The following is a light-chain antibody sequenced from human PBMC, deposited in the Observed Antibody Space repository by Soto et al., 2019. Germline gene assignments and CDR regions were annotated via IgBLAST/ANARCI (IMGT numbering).Light chain of an antibody. V-gene: IGLV2-14*01. CDR3: SSYTSSSSVI. Sequence: QSALTQPASVSGSPGQSIAISCTGTSSDVGAYDYVSWYQQHPGKAPKLMIYDVKYRPSGVANRFSGSKSGNTASLTISGLQAADEADYYCSSYTSSSSVIFGGGTKLTVL. J-gene: IGLJ2*01. CDR2: DVK. CDR1: SSDVGAYDY.